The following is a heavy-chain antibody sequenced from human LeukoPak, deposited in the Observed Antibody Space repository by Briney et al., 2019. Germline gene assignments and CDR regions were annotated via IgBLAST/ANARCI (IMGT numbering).Heavy chain of an antibody. D-gene: IGHD5-12*01. V-gene: IGHV3-30*02. CDR2: IRYDGSNK. J-gene: IGHJ6*03. CDR1: GFTFSSYG. CDR3: AKGGGYEAQYYYYYMDV. Sequence: GGSLRLSCAASGFTFSSYGMHWVRQAPGKGLEWVAFIRYDGSNKYYADSVKGRFTISRDNSKNTLYLQMKSLRAEDTAVYYCAKGGGYEAQYYYYYMDVWGKGTTVTISS.